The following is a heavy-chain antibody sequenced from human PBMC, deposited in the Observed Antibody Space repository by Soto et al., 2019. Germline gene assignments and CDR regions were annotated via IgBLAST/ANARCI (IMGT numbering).Heavy chain of an antibody. CDR1: GFTFSRYG. V-gene: IGHV3-30*02. CDR2: ISYDGSRT. Sequence: GGSLRLSCAASGFTFSRYGVHWVRQAPGKGLEWVSFISYDGSRTYYADSVKGRFTISRDNSKNTVFLQMDSLRAEDTAVHYCAKNLLEETADYYDTNADPLDTWGPGTMVTLSS. D-gene: IGHD3-22*01. J-gene: IGHJ3*02. CDR3: AKNLLEETADYYDTNADPLDT.